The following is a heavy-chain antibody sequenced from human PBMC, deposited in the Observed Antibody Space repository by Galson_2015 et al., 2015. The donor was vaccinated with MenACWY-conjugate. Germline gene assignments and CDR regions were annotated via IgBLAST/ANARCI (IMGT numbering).Heavy chain of an antibody. Sequence: TLSLTCTVSGGPISTSNPYWGWIRQPPGKGLEWIANIYYGGNTWYNPSLKSRVTISLDTSKNQVSLILTSVTAADTAIYYCASPHTGWGEGSGFDPWGQGTPVTVSS. CDR2: IYYGGNT. J-gene: IGHJ5*02. CDR3: ASPHTGWGEGSGFDP. D-gene: IGHD3-10*01. V-gene: IGHV4-39*07. CDR1: GGPISTSNPY.